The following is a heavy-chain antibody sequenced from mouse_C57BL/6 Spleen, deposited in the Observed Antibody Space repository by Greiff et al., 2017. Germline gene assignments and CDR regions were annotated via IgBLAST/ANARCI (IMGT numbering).Heavy chain of an antibody. CDR1: GFTFSDAW. CDR3: TRLYYYGSSWYFDV. CDR2: IRHKANNHAT. V-gene: IGHV6-6*01. Sequence: EVHLVESGGGLVQPGGSMKLSCAASGFTFSDAWMDWVRQSPEKGLEWVAEIRHKANNHATYYAESVKGRFTISRADSKSSVYLQMNSLRSEDTGIYYCTRLYYYGSSWYFDVWGTGTTVTVSS. J-gene: IGHJ1*03. D-gene: IGHD1-1*01.